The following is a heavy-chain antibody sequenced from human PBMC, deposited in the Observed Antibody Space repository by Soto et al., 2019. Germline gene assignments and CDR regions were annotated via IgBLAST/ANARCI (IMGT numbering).Heavy chain of an antibody. V-gene: IGHV1-24*01. CDR2: FDPEDGET. CDR3: ATVWTAGFPQTVCYYYYGMDV. CDR1: GYTLTELS. J-gene: IGHJ6*02. Sequence: GASVKVSCKVSGYTLTELSMHWVRQAPGKGLEWMGGFDPEDGETIYAQKFQGRVTMTEDTSTDTAYMELSSLRSEDTAVYYCATVWTAGFPQTVCYYYYGMDVWGQGTTVTVSS. D-gene: IGHD3-16*01.